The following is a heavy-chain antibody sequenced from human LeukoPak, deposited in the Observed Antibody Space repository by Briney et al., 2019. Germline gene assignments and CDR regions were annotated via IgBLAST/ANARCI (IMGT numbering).Heavy chain of an antibody. Sequence: ASVKVSCKASGYTFTSYDINWVRQATGQGLEWMGWMNPNSGNTGYAQKFQGRVTITRNTSISTAYMELSSLRSEDTAVYYCARLPYEGSGSYGARNWFDPWGQGTLVTVSS. CDR2: MNPNSGNT. V-gene: IGHV1-8*03. CDR3: ARLPYEGSGSYGARNWFDP. D-gene: IGHD3-10*01. J-gene: IGHJ5*02. CDR1: GYTFTSYD.